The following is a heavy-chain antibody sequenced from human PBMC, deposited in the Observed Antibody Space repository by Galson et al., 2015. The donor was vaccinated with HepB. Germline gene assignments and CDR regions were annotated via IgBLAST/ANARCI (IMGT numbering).Heavy chain of an antibody. V-gene: IGHV3-30-3*01. J-gene: IGHJ5*02. D-gene: IGHD6-13*01. CDR3: AREKVAAVLSDALDP. CDR1: GFTFSTYS. CDR2: ISYDGNSK. Sequence: SLRLSCAASGFTFSTYSMHWVRQAPGKGLEWVGVISYDGNSKYYGDSVRGRFTISRDNSKNTLYLEMNSLRTDDTAVCYCAREKVAAVLSDALDPWGQGTLVAASS.